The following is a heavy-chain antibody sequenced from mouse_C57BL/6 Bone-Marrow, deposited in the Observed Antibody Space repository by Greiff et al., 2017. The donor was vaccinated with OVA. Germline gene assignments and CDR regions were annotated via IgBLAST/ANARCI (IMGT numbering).Heavy chain of an antibody. V-gene: IGHV1-75*01. J-gene: IGHJ2*01. CDR1: GYTFTDYY. D-gene: IGHD2-1*01. Sequence: QVQLKQSGPELVKPGASVKISCKASGYTFTDYYINWVKQRPGQGLEWIGWIFPGSGRTYYNEKFKGKATLTVDKSSSTAYMLLSSLTSEDSAVYFCAREGIYYGNFDYWGQGTTLTVSS. CDR2: IFPGSGRT. CDR3: AREGIYYGNFDY.